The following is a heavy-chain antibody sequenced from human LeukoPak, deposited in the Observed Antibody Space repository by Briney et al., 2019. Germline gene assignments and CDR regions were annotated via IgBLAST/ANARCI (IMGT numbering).Heavy chain of an antibody. J-gene: IGHJ4*02. Sequence: GGSLRLSCAASGFTFSSYAMSWVRQAPGKGLEWVSAISGSGGSTYYADSVKGRFTISRDNSKNTLYLQVNSLRAEDTAVYYCAKPRGSGSYYDYWGQGTLVTVSS. CDR2: ISGSGGST. CDR3: AKPRGSGSYYDY. CDR1: GFTFSSYA. V-gene: IGHV3-23*01. D-gene: IGHD3-10*01.